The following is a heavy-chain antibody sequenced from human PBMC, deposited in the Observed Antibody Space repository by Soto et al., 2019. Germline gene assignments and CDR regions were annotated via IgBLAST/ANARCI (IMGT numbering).Heavy chain of an antibody. CDR1: GFTFSSYA. D-gene: IGHD3-3*01. CDR2: ISYDGSNK. J-gene: IGHJ6*02. V-gene: IGHV3-30-3*01. CDR3: ARDREVDFWSGYYYYYYGMDV. Sequence: GGSLRLSCAASGFTFSSYAMHWVRQAPGKGLEWVAVISYDGSNKYYADSMKGRFTISRDNSKNTLYLQMNSLRAEDTAVYYCARDREVDFWSGYYYYYYGMDVWGQGTTVTVSS.